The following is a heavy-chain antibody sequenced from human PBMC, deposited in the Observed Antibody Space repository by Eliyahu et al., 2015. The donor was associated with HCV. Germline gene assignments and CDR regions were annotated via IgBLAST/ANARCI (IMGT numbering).Heavy chain of an antibody. CDR1: GFTFSNYA. V-gene: IGHV3-23*01. D-gene: IGHD3-16*01. CDR2: ISGSGGST. J-gene: IGHJ5*02. Sequence: EVQLXESGGGLVQPGGSLRLSCAASGFTFSNYAIXWVRXAXGXGLEWVSAISGSGGSTYYADSVKGRFTISRDNSKNTLYLQMNSLRAEDTGVYFCAKALWGDVVPWFDPWGQGTLVTVSS. CDR3: AKALWGDVVPWFDP.